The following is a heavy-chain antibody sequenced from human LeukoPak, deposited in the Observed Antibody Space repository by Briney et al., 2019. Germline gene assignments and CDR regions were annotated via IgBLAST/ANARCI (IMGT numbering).Heavy chain of an antibody. CDR1: GGSISNYY. CDR2: IYYSGST. Sequence: SETLSLTCTVSGGSISNYYWTWIRQPPGKGLEWIGYIYYSGSTNYSPSLKSRVTMSVDTSKNQFSLKLNSVTAADTAVYYCARGVVVVPAAMNWFDPWGQGTLVTVSS. V-gene: IGHV4-59*12. J-gene: IGHJ5*02. CDR3: ARGVVVVPAAMNWFDP. D-gene: IGHD2-2*01.